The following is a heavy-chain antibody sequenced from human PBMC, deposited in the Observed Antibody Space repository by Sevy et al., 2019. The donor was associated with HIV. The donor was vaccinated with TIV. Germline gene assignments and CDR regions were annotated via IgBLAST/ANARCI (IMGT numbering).Heavy chain of an antibody. CDR3: VRAGSYGDTYFYDYGMDV. CDR2: INQEGSEK. J-gene: IGHJ6*02. V-gene: IGHV3-7*01. D-gene: IGHD3-16*01. Sequence: GGSLRLSCVASGFSFRSYWMTWVRQAPGKGLEWVANINQEGSEKYYVDSVKGRFTISRDNAKNSLYLQINSLRFEDTAVYYCVRAGSYGDTYFYDYGMDVWGQGTTVTVSS. CDR1: GFSFRSYW.